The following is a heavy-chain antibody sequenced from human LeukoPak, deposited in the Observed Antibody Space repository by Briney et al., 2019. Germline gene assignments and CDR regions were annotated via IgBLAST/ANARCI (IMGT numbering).Heavy chain of an antibody. D-gene: IGHD1-14*01. Sequence: PGGSLRLSCAASTFTFSSYEMIWVRQAPGRGLEWVSYISNSGSTIYYADSVKGRFTISRDNAKNSLYLQMNSLRAEDTAVYYCARDPDRNYWSFDLWGRGTLVTVSS. CDR3: ARDPDRNYWSFDL. J-gene: IGHJ2*01. CDR2: ISNSGSTI. V-gene: IGHV3-48*03. CDR1: TFTFSSYE.